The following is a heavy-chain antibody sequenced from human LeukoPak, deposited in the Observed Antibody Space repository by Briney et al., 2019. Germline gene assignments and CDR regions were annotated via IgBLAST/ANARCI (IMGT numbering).Heavy chain of an antibody. Sequence: GGSLRLSCAASGFTFSSYGVHWVRQAPGKGLEWVAVIWYDGSNKYYADSVKGRFTISRDNSKNTLYLQMNSLRAEDTAVYYCARDHTYYYDSSGYRYFDYWGQGTLVTVSS. D-gene: IGHD3-22*01. CDR3: ARDHTYYYDSSGYRYFDY. CDR2: IWYDGSNK. J-gene: IGHJ4*02. V-gene: IGHV3-33*01. CDR1: GFTFSSYG.